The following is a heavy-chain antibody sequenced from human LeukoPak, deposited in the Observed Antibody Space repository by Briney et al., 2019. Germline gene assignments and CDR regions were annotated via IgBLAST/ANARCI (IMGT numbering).Heavy chain of an antibody. CDR2: ISAIGGST. CDR3: AKPRDFYYYMDV. Sequence: GGSLRLSCAASGFTFSTYATSWVRQAPGKGLEWVSTISAIGGSTYYADSVKGRFTISRDNSKSTLYLQMNSLRAEDTAVYYCAKPRDFYYYMDVWGKGTTVIVSS. J-gene: IGHJ6*03. CDR1: GFTFSTYA. V-gene: IGHV3-23*01.